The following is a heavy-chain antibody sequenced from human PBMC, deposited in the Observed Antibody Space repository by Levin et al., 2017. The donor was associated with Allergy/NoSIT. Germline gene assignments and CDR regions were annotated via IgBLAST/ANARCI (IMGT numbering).Heavy chain of an antibody. D-gene: IGHD3-3*01. J-gene: IGHJ4*02. Sequence: GGSLRLSCAASGFTFSSYWMSWVRQAPGKGLEWVANIKQDGSEKYYVDSVKGRFTISRDNAKNSLYLQMNSLRAEDTAVYYCASAARPVLRFLEWGGLGYWGQGTLVTVSS. V-gene: IGHV3-7*01. CDR2: IKQDGSEK. CDR1: GFTFSSYW. CDR3: ASAARPVLRFLEWGGLGY.